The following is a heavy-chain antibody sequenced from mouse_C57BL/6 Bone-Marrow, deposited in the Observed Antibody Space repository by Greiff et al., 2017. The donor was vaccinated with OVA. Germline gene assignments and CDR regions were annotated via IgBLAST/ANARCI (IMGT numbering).Heavy chain of an antibody. J-gene: IGHJ2*01. Sequence: EVKLVESGGGLVQPGESLKLSCESNEYEFPSHVMSWVRKTPEKRLELVAAINSDGGSTYYPDTMERRFIISRDNTKKTLYLQMSSLRSEDTALYYFSTMITTSYFDYWGQGTTLTVSS. V-gene: IGHV5-2*01. D-gene: IGHD2-4*01. CDR1: EYEFPSHV. CDR2: INSDGGST. CDR3: STMITTSYFDY.